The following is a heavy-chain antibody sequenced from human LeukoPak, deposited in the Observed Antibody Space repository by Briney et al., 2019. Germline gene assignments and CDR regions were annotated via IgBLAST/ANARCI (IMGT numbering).Heavy chain of an antibody. CDR2: IYYSGST. Sequence: SETLSLTCTVSGGSISSYYWSWIRQPPGKGLEWIGYIYYSGSTNYNPSLKCRVTISVDTSKNQFSLKLSSVTAADTAVYYCARGGSSWYFGLANWFDPWGQGTLVTVSS. CDR1: GGSISSYY. V-gene: IGHV4-59*01. J-gene: IGHJ5*02. CDR3: ARGGSSWYFGLANWFDP. D-gene: IGHD6-13*01.